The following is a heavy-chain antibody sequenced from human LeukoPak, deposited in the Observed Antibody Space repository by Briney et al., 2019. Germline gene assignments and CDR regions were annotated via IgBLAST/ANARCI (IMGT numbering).Heavy chain of an antibody. J-gene: IGHJ6*02. Sequence: GGSLRLSCAASGFTFSSYSMSWVRQAPGKGLEWVSAISGSDGRDGTTYYADSVKGRFTISRDNSKNTLYLQMSGLRVEDTAVYHCASDSPYYGMDVWGQGTTVTVSS. CDR3: ASDSPYYGMDV. V-gene: IGHV3-23*01. D-gene: IGHD2-21*01. CDR2: ISGSDGRDGTT. CDR1: GFTFSSYS.